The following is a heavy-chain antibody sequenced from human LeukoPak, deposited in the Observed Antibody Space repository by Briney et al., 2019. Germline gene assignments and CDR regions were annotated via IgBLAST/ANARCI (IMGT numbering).Heavy chain of an antibody. CDR1: GGSISSYY. V-gene: IGHV4-4*07. D-gene: IGHD6-6*01. J-gene: IGHJ6*03. Sequence: PSETLSLTCTVSGGSISSYYWSWVRQPAGKGLEWIGRIYTSGSTNYNPSLKSRGTMSVDTSKNQFSLKLSSVTAADTAVYYCARSEQLAPRYYYYYMDVWGKGTTVTVSS. CDR3: ARSEQLAPRYYYYYMDV. CDR2: IYTSGST.